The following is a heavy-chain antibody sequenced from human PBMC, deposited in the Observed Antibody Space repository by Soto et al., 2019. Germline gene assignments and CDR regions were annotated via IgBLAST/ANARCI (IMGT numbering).Heavy chain of an antibody. V-gene: IGHV3-7*04. CDR1: GFIFNNYW. CDR2: INQDGSEK. D-gene: IGHD2-15*01. Sequence: EVHLVESRGDLVQPGESLRLSCTASGFIFNNYWMGWVRQAPGKGLEGVANINQDGSEKYYVNSVKGRFTVSRDNAEKSLFLQMDNLRPDDTAVYYCARGYCGGGNCQRCFWGQGTVVTVSS. CDR3: ARGYCGGGNCQRCF. J-gene: IGHJ1*01.